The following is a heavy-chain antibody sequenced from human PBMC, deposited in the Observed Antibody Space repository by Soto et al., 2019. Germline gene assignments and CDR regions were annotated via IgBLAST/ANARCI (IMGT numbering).Heavy chain of an antibody. V-gene: IGHV3-64*01. CDR3: ARRARPDFYYMDV. D-gene: IGHD6-6*01. CDR1: GFTISGYA. J-gene: IGHJ6*03. CDR2: ISSNGVGT. Sequence: GGSLRLSCAASGFTISGYAMDWVRQDPGKGLEYVSGISSNGVGTYYANSVQGRFTISRDNSKNTVYLQMGSLRPEDVAVYYCARRARPDFYYMDVWGKGTTVTVSS.